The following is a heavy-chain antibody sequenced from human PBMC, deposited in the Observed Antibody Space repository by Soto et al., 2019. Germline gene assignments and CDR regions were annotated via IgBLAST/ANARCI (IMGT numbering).Heavy chain of an antibody. V-gene: IGHV4-61*01. CDR2: IYYSGST. J-gene: IGHJ5*02. D-gene: IGHD4-4*01. Sequence: SETLSRTCTVSDGSVSSGSYYWSWIRQPPGKGLEWIGYIYYSGSTNYNPSLKSRVTISVDTSKNQFSLKLSSVTAADTAVYYCARHYSNLLWFDPWGQGTLVTVSS. CDR3: ARHYSNLLWFDP. CDR1: DGSVSSGSYY.